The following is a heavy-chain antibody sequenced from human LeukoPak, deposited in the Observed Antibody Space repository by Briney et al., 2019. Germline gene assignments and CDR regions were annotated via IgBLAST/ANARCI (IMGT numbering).Heavy chain of an antibody. V-gene: IGHV3-30-3*01. D-gene: IGHD3-22*01. CDR2: ISYDGSNK. CDR1: GFTFSSYA. CDR3: AKAPGITMIVVALDY. Sequence: GRSLRLSCAASGFTFSSYAMHWVRQAPGKGLEWVAVISYDGSNKYYADSVKGRFTISRDNSKNTLYLQMNSLRAEDTAVYYCAKAPGITMIVVALDYWGQGTLVTVSS. J-gene: IGHJ4*02.